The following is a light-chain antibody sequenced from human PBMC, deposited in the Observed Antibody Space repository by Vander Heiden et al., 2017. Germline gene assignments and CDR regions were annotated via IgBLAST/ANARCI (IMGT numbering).Light chain of an antibody. CDR2: RHN. CDR3: AAWDDSLSGGVV. CDR1: SSNIASNY. V-gene: IGLV1-47*01. Sequence: QSVLTLPPSASATPAQRVTISCSGSSSNIASNYVYWYQQLPGSAPKLLIYRHNQRPSGVPDRFSGSKSGTSASLAISGLRSEDEADYYCAAWDDSLSGGVVFGGGTKVTVL. J-gene: IGLJ2*01.